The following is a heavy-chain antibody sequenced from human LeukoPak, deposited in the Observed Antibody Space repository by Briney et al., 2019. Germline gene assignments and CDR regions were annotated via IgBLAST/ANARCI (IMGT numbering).Heavy chain of an antibody. CDR3: ARDGTAAGLYFDL. D-gene: IGHD6-13*01. CDR2: LKQDGGEK. CDR1: GFIFSDYW. J-gene: IGHJ4*01. Sequence: GGSLRLSCGVSGFIFSDYWMNWVRQAPGKGLERVASLKQDGGEKSYVDSVKGRFTISRDNAKNSLYLQMSSLRAEDTAVYYCARDGTAAGLYFDLWGQGTPVTVSS. V-gene: IGHV3-7*01.